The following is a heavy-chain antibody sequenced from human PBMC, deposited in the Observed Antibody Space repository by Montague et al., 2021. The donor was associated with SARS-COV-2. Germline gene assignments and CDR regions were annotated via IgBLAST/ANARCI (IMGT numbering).Heavy chain of an antibody. V-gene: IGHV4-38-2*02. Sequence: SETLSLTCTVSGFSIGSGDYWGWIRQPPGKGLEWIGSIYRSGTTYYNPXXRSRLTMSIDTSTNQFSLRLTSVTAADTAVFFCVREREGGVRNVFDIWGQGTTVTVSS. CDR1: GFSIGSGDY. D-gene: IGHD3-10*01. CDR2: IYRSGTT. J-gene: IGHJ3*02. CDR3: VREREGGVRNVFDI.